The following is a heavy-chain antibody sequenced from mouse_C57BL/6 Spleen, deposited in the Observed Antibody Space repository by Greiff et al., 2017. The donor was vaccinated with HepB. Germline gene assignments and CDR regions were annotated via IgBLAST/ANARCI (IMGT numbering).Heavy chain of an antibody. D-gene: IGHD4-1*02. CDR1: GYSITSGYY. J-gene: IGHJ1*03. Sequence: EVQLQQSGPGLVKPSQSLSLTCSVTGYSITSGYYWNWIRQFPGNKLEWMGYISYDGSNNYNPSLKNRISITRDTPKNQFFLKLNSVTTEDTATYYCARRAGPQLGYFDVWGTGTTVTVSS. CDR3: ARRAGPQLGYFDV. CDR2: ISYDGSN. V-gene: IGHV3-6*01.